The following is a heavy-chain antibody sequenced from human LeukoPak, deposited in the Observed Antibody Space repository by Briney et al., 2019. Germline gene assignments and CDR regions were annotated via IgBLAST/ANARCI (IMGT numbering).Heavy chain of an antibody. CDR3: ARGHYGGNRYFDI. CDR1: GYTFRIYE. J-gene: IGHJ4*02. CDR2: IHPNSGKT. D-gene: IGHD4-23*01. V-gene: IGHV1-8*01. Sequence: ASVTVSFTASGYTFRIYEINWVRQAPGQGLEWVGWIHPNSGKTGYAQKFQGRVTITRDTSTETAFMELSSLKFDDTAIFYCARGHYGGNRYFDIWGQGTLVTVSS.